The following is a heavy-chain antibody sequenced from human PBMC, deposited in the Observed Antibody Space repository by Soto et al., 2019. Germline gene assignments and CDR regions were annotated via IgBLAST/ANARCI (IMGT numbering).Heavy chain of an antibody. CDR1: GLSLTTNGLS. D-gene: IGHD3-3*01. J-gene: IGHJ6*02. V-gene: IGHV2-5*02. Sequence: QITLKESGPSLVKPTQTLTLTCAFSGLSLTTNGLSVGWVRQPTGKDLECLALIYWDDDKRYSPSLKSRLTITRDTSKNPVVLSTTNRDPVDTATYYCAHRSTDLNHAMDVWGQGTTVSVSS. CDR2: IYWDDDK. CDR3: AHRSTDLNHAMDV.